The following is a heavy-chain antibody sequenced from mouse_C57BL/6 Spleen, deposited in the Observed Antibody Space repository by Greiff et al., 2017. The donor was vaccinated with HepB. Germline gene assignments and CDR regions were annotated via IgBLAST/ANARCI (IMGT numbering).Heavy chain of an antibody. Sequence: QVQLKESGPELVKPGASVKLSCKASGYTFTSYDINWVKQRPGQGLEWIGWIYPRDGSTKYNEKFKGKATLTVDTSSSTAYMELHSLTSEDSAVYFCARRGDYGSSYGFAYWGQGTLVTVSA. V-gene: IGHV1-85*01. CDR1: GYTFTSYD. CDR3: ARRGDYGSSYGFAY. D-gene: IGHD1-1*01. J-gene: IGHJ3*01. CDR2: IYPRDGST.